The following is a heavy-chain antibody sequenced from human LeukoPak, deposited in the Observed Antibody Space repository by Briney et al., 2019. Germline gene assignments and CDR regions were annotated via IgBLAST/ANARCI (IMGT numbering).Heavy chain of an antibody. V-gene: IGHV4-59*12. CDR3: AGTLVGATDAFDI. Sequence: SETLSLTCTVSGGPISSYYWSWIRQPPGKGLEWIGYIYYSGSTNYNPSLKSRVTMSVDTSKNPFSLKLSSVTAADTAVYYCAGTLVGATDAFDIWGQGTMVTVSS. CDR2: IYYSGST. J-gene: IGHJ3*02. CDR1: GGPISSYY. D-gene: IGHD1-26*01.